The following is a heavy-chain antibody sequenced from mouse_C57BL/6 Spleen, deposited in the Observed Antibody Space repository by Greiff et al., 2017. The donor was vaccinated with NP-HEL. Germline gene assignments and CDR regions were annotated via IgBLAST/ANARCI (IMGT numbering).Heavy chain of an antibody. CDR3: ARSLPHYKKAMDY. Sequence: DVMLVESGGGLVQPGGSLSLSCAASGFTFTDYYMSWVRQPPGKALEWLGFIRNKANGYTTEYSASVKGRFTISRDNSQSILYLQMNALRAEDSATYYCARSLPHYKKAMDYWGQGTSVTVSS. CDR2: IRNKANGYTT. D-gene: IGHD2-12*01. J-gene: IGHJ4*01. V-gene: IGHV7-3*01. CDR1: GFTFTDYY.